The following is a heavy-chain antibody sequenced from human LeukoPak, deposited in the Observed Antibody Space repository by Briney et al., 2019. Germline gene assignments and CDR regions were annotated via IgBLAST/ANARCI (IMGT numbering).Heavy chain of an antibody. V-gene: IGHV3-21*01. Sequence: GGSLRLSCGASGFTFSFFEMNWVRQAPGKGLEWVSSISRSSSYIYYADSLKGRFTISRDNAKNTLYLQMNSLRAEDTAVYYCARDLGYCSGGSCYSNWFDPWGQGTLVTVSS. CDR2: ISRSSSYI. CDR3: ARDLGYCSGGSCYSNWFDP. D-gene: IGHD2-15*01. CDR1: GFTFSFFE. J-gene: IGHJ5*02.